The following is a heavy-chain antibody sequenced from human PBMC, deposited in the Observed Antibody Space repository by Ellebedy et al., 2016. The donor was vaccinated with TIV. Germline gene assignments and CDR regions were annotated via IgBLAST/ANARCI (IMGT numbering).Heavy chain of an antibody. CDR3: ARGEYQLLNWFNP. D-gene: IGHD2-2*01. V-gene: IGHV1-18*01. J-gene: IGHJ5*02. CDR2: ISAYNGNT. CDR1: GYTFTSYG. Sequence: ASVKVSCXASGYTFTSYGISWVRQAPGQGLEWMGWISAYNGNTNYAQKFQGRVTMTRNTSISTAYMELSSLRSEDTAVYYCARGEYQLLNWFNPWGQGTLVTVSS.